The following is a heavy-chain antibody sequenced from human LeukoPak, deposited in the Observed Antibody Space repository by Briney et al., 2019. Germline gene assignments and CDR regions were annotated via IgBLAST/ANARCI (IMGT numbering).Heavy chain of an antibody. Sequence: AGGSLRLSCSASGFTFSSYAMLWVRQAPGKGLECVSAISSGGSTHYADSVKGRFTISRDDSENTLYLRMSSLRAEDTAVYYCAMNWNCDYWGQGTLVTVSS. CDR1: GFTFSSYA. CDR3: AMNWNCDY. J-gene: IGHJ4*02. V-gene: IGHV3-64D*09. D-gene: IGHD1-1*01. CDR2: ISSGGST.